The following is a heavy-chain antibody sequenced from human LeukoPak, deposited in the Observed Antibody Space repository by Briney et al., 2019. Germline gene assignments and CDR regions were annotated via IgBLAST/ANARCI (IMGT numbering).Heavy chain of an antibody. D-gene: IGHD7-27*01. J-gene: IGHJ4*02. CDR2: ISSSSSNI. CDR3: ARDPPGAHFDY. V-gene: IGHV3-21*01. CDR1: GFTSSTAW. Sequence: GGSLRLSCAVSGFTSSTAWLTWVRQAPGKGLEWVSYISSSSSNIFYADSLKGRFTISRDNAQNSLYLQMNSLRVEDTAVYYCARDPPGAHFDYWGQGTLVTVSS.